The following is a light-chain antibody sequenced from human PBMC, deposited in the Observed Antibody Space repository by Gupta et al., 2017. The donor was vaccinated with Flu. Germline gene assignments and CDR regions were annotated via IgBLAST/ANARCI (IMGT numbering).Light chain of an antibody. Sequence: IVLAQSPATLSLSPGERATPSGRASQTMSDYLVWYQQKPGQAPRLIMYDVSKRDTGIPARFSGGGSGADFTLTISSLEPEDFGLYYCQQSNNWFITFGQGTPLEI. CDR3: QQSNNWFIT. CDR1: QTMSDY. V-gene: IGKV3-11*01. J-gene: IGKJ5*01. CDR2: DVS.